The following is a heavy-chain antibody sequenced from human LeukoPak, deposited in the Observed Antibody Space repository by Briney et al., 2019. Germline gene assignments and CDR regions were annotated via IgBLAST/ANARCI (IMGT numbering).Heavy chain of an antibody. V-gene: IGHV3-23*01. Sequence: PGGPLRLSCAASGFTFSSYAMSWVRQAPGKGLEWVSAISGSGGSTYCADSVKGRFTISRDNSKNTLYLQMNSLRAEDTAVYYCAKDLDYYDSSTRFDYWGQGTLVTVSS. D-gene: IGHD3-22*01. CDR1: GFTFSSYA. J-gene: IGHJ4*02. CDR2: ISGSGGST. CDR3: AKDLDYYDSSTRFDY.